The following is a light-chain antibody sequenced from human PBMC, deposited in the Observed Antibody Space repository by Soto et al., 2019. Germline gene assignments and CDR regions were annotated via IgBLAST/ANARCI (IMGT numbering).Light chain of an antibody. J-gene: IGKJ2*01. CDR2: GAS. Sequence: EIVLTQSPGTLSLSPGERATLSCRASQSVSSSYLAWYQQKGGQAPRLLIYGASKRATGIPDRFSGSGSGTDFSLTISRLEPEDFAVYYCHQYDNAPQTYGQGTKVEIK. CDR1: QSVSSSY. V-gene: IGKV3-20*01. CDR3: HQYDNAPQT.